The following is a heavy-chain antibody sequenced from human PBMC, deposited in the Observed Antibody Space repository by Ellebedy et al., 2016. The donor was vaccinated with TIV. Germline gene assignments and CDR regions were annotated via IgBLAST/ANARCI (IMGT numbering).Heavy chain of an antibody. V-gene: IGHV4-39*07. CDR3: ARDGAGTAAGTPPHDNWFDP. J-gene: IGHJ5*02. D-gene: IGHD6-13*01. Sequence: SETLSLXCTVSGGSISSSSYYWGWIRQPPGKGLEWIGSIYYSGSTYYNPSLKSRVTISVDTSKNQFSLKLSSVTAADTAVYYCARDGAGTAAGTPPHDNWFDPWGQGTLVTVSS. CDR2: IYYSGST. CDR1: GGSISSSSYY.